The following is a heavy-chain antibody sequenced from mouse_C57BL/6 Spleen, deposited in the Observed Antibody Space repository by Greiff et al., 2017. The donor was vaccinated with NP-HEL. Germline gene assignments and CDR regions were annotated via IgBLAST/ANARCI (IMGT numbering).Heavy chain of an antibody. Sequence: EVQLVESGGGLVQPGGSLSLSCAASGFTFTDYYMSWVRQPPGKALEWLGFIRNKANGYTTEYSASVKGRFTISRDNSQSILYLQMNALRAEDSATYYCARYPLYYSNMDYRGQGTSVTVSS. D-gene: IGHD2-5*01. V-gene: IGHV7-3*01. CDR2: IRNKANGYTT. CDR3: ARYPLYYSNMDY. CDR1: GFTFTDYY. J-gene: IGHJ4*01.